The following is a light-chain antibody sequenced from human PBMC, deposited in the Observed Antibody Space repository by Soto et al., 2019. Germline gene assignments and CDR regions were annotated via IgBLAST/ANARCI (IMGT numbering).Light chain of an antibody. CDR1: SSNIGSNY. Sequence: QSVLTQPPSASGTPLQRVTISCSGSSSNIGSNYVYWYQQLPGTAPKLLIYRNNQRPSGVPDRFSGSKSGTSASLAISGLRSDDEADYYCAAWDDRLSGYVFGTGTKVTVL. CDR3: AAWDDRLSGYV. CDR2: RNN. J-gene: IGLJ1*01. V-gene: IGLV1-47*01.